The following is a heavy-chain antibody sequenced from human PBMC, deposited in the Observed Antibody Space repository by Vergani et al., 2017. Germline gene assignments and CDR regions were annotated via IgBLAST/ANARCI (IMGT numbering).Heavy chain of an antibody. CDR1: GFTLSNFW. J-gene: IGHJ4*02. CDR2: IKEDGSEK. D-gene: IGHD5-12*01. Sequence: EVQLVESGGGLVQPGGSLRLSCAASGFTLSNFWMSWVRQAAGKGLEWVANIKEDGSEKVYVDSVRGRFVISRDNAKNSLYLQLNSLRAEDTAIYYCARVEGYSGIYWGLGTLVTVSS. CDR3: ARVEGYSGIY. V-gene: IGHV3-7*01.